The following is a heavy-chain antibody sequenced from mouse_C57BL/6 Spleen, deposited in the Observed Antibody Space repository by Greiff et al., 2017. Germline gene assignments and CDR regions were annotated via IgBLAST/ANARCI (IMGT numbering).Heavy chain of an antibody. Sequence: EVQLVESGGGLVQPGGSLSLSCAASGFTFTDYYMSWVRQPPGKALEWLGFIRNKANGYTTEYSASVKGRFTISRDNSQSILYLQMNALRAEDSATYYCARLTGPFDYWGQGTTLTVSS. CDR2: IRNKANGYTT. CDR3: ARLTGPFDY. D-gene: IGHD4-1*01. J-gene: IGHJ2*01. V-gene: IGHV7-3*01. CDR1: GFTFTDYY.